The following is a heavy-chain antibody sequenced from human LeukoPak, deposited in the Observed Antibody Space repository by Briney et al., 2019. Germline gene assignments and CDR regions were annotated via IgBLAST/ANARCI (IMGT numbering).Heavy chain of an antibody. CDR2: ISYDGSNK. CDR3: AKDGNDILTGYYVDY. J-gene: IGHJ4*02. CDR1: GFTFSSYG. D-gene: IGHD3-9*01. V-gene: IGHV3-30*18. Sequence: GGSLRLSCAASGFTFSSYGMHWVRQAPGKGLEWVAVISYDGSNKYYADSVKGRFTISRDNSKNTLYMQMNSLRAEDTAVYYCAKDGNDILTGYYVDYWGQGTLVTVSS.